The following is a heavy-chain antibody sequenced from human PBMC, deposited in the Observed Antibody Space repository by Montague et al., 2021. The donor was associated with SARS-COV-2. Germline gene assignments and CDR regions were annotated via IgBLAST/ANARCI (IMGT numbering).Heavy chain of an antibody. CDR3: AKDGNCSGNSCPGYFHH. J-gene: IGHJ1*01. V-gene: IGHV3-23*01. D-gene: IGHD2-2*01. CDR1: GFTFTSYV. Sequence: SLRLSCAASGFTFTSYVMSWVRQAPGKGLEWVSAVTGSGGSTFYADSVKGRFTISRDNSKNTLHQQMDSLRAEDKAVYYCAKDGNCSGNSCPGYFHHWGQGTLVTVSS. CDR2: VTGSGGST.